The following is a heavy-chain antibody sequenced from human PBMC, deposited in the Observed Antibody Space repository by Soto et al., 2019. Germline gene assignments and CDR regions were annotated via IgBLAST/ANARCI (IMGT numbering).Heavy chain of an antibody. Sequence: EVQLLESGGGLVQPGGSLRLSCAASGFTFSSYAMSWVRQAPGKGLEWVSAISGSGGSTYYAASVKGRFTISRDNSKNTLYLQMNSLRAEDTAVYYCAKDTGLRGYSGYEGFGYWGQGTLVTVSS. CDR2: ISGSGGST. D-gene: IGHD5-12*01. CDR1: GFTFSSYA. J-gene: IGHJ4*02. V-gene: IGHV3-23*01. CDR3: AKDTGLRGYSGYEGFGY.